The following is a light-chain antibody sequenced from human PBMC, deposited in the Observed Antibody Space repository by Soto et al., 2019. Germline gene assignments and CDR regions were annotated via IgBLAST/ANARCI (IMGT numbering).Light chain of an antibody. CDR2: AAS. J-gene: IGKJ5*01. CDR3: QQLTSYPRST. Sequence: DIQLTQSPSFLSASVGDRVTITCRASQGISSYLAWYQQKPGKAPKLLIYAASTLQSGVPSRFSGSGSGTEFTLTISSLQPEDFATYHCQQLTSYPRSTFGQGTRLEIK. V-gene: IGKV1-9*01. CDR1: QGISSY.